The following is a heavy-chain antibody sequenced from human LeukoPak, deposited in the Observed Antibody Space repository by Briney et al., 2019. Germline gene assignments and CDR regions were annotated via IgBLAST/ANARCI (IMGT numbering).Heavy chain of an antibody. Sequence: GGSLRLSCAASGFTFSSYAMSWVRQAPGKGLEWVSSISTSGGSTYYADSVKGRFTISRDNSKDTLYLQMNSLRAEDTAVYFCAKDWGVTVAGTFDYWGQGTLVTVSS. V-gene: IGHV3-23*01. CDR3: AKDWGVTVAGTFDY. J-gene: IGHJ4*02. CDR2: ISTSGGST. CDR1: GFTFSSYA. D-gene: IGHD6-19*01.